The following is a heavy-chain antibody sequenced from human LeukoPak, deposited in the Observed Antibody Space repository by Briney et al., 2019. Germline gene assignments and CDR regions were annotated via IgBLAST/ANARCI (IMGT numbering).Heavy chain of an antibody. CDR2: ISAGGTST. D-gene: IGHD3/OR15-3a*01. V-gene: IGHV3-23*01. J-gene: IGHJ6*02. CDR1: GFTFSTYA. Sequence: GGSLRLSCAASGFTFSTYAMSWVRQAPGKGLEWVSAISAGGTSTYYADSVRGRFTMSRDNSKNTLYLQMNSLRAEDTALYYCAKVVDKDCWGQGTTVTVSS. CDR3: AKVVDKDC.